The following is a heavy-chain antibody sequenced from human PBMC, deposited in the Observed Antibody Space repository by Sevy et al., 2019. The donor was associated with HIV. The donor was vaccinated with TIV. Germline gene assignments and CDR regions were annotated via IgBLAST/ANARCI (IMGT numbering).Heavy chain of an antibody. CDR2: ISSSSSTI. V-gene: IGHV3-48*02. D-gene: IGHD3-16*01. CDR3: AREGGWDAFDI. J-gene: IGHJ3*02. Sequence: GGSLRLSCAASGFTFSSYSMNWVRQAPGKGLEWVSYISSSSSTIYYADSVKGRFTISRDNAKNSLYLQMNSLRDADTAVYYCAREGGWDAFDIWGQGTMVTVSS. CDR1: GFTFSSYS.